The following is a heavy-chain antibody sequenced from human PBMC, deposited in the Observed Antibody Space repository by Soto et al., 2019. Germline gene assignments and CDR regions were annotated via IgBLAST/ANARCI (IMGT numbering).Heavy chain of an antibody. CDR2: ISSSSSYI. V-gene: IGHV3-21*01. CDR3: ADHDYGGKIFQH. D-gene: IGHD4-17*01. Sequence: LRLSCAASGFTFSSYSMNWVRQAPGKGLEWVSSISSSSSYIYYADSVKGRFTISRDNAKNSLYLQMNSLRAEDTAVYYCADHDYGGKIFQHWGQGTLVTVSS. J-gene: IGHJ1*01. CDR1: GFTFSSYS.